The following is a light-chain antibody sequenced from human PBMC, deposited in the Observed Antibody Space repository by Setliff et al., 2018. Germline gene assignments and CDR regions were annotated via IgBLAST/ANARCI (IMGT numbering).Light chain of an antibody. J-gene: IGLJ1*01. CDR3: VLNMGSGIDV. V-gene: IGLV8-61*01. Sequence: QTVVTQEPSFSVSPGGTVTLTCGLNSGSVSSNYNPSWYQQTPGQAPRTLIYSTNTRSSGVPDRFSGSILGNKAALTITGAQADDESDYYCVLNMGSGIDVVGSGTKATV. CDR1: SGSVSSNYN. CDR2: STN.